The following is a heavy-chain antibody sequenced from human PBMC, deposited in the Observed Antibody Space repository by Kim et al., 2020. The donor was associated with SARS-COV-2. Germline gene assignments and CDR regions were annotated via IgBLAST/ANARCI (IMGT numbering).Heavy chain of an antibody. Sequence: GGSLRLSCAASGFTFSSYEMNWVRQAPGKGLEWVSYISSSGSNIFYADSVKGRFTISRDNAKNSLYLQMNSLRAEDTAVYYCAREGGPDYYDSGNYVAYDIWGQGTMVTVSS. J-gene: IGHJ3*02. CDR1: GFTFSSYE. V-gene: IGHV3-48*03. D-gene: IGHD3-10*01. CDR3: AREGGPDYYDSGNYVAYDI. CDR2: ISSSGSNI.